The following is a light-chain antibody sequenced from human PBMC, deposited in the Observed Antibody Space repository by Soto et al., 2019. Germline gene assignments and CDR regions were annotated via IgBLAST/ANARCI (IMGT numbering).Light chain of an antibody. V-gene: IGKV4-1*01. Sequence: DILLTQSPASLAVSLGARATINCKSSQSVLYSSNNKNYLAWYQQKPGQPPKLLIYWASTRESGVPDRFSGSGSGTDFTLTIISLQAEDVAVYYCQQYYSTPLTFGGGTKVDIK. CDR2: WAS. J-gene: IGKJ4*01. CDR3: QQYYSTPLT. CDR1: QSVLYSSNNKNY.